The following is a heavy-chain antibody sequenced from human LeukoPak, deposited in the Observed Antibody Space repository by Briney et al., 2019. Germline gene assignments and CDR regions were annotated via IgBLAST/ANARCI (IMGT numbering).Heavy chain of an antibody. Sequence: PSETLSLTCTVSGGSISSSSYYWGWIRQPPGKGLEWIGSIYYSGSTYYNPSLKSRVTISVDTSKNQFSLKLSSVTAADTAVYYCAQTQKTGYSSSWVRFDPWGQGTLVTVSS. J-gene: IGHJ5*02. CDR2: IYYSGST. CDR1: GGSISSSSYY. V-gene: IGHV4-39*07. D-gene: IGHD6-13*01. CDR3: AQTQKTGYSSSWVRFDP.